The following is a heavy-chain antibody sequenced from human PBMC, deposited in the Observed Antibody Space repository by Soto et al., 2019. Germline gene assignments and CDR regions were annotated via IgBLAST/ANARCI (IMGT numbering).Heavy chain of an antibody. Sequence: EVQLVESGGGLVQPGRSLRLSCAASGFTFDDYAMHWVRQAPGKGLEWVSGISWNSGSIGYADSVKGRFIISRDNPKNSLYLQLNSLRAEDTALDYCAGYGSSWDTRRDWYCDLWGRGTLVTVSS. CDR3: AGYGSSWDTRRDWYCDL. V-gene: IGHV3-9*01. CDR2: ISWNSGSI. CDR1: GFTFDDYA. J-gene: IGHJ2*01. D-gene: IGHD6-13*01.